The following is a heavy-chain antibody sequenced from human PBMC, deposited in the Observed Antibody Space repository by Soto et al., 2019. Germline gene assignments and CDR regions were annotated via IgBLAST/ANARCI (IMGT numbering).Heavy chain of an antibody. CDR1: GYSFTSYW. V-gene: IGHV5-51*01. D-gene: IGHD1-20*01. CDR2: IYPGDSDT. J-gene: IGHJ6*03. CDR3: ARHVVPMYNWNLNSYYYYTDV. Sequence: PGESLKISCKGSGYSFTSYWIGWVRQMPGKGLEWMGIIYPGDSDTRYSPSFQGQVTISADKSISTAYLQWSSLKASDTAMYYYARHVVPMYNWNLNSYYYYTDVWGKGTTVTVSS.